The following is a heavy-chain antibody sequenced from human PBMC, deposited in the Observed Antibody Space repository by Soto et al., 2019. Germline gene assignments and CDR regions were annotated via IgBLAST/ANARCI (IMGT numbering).Heavy chain of an antibody. Sequence: KVDWQGFGYGFSFDGIDWLRKKKGQGLEWMGWINPSDGNRNFAQKFEDRVTMTTATSTNTVFLELRSLKSDDTAIYYCARDRLRGYDSSGFYPWGQGTMVTVSS. CDR3: ARDRLRGYDSSGFYP. J-gene: IGHJ5*02. D-gene: IGHD3-22*01. CDR2: INPSDGNR. V-gene: IGHV1-18*01. CDR1: GYGFSFDG.